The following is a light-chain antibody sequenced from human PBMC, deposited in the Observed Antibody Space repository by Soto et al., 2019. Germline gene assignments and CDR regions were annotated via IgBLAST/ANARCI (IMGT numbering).Light chain of an antibody. Sequence: SYELTQPPSVSVAPGMTARITCGGNNIGSKSVHWYQQKPGQAPVLVIYYDSDRPSGIPERFSGSNSGNTATLTISRVEVGDEADYYCQVWDSSSDHVVFGGGTKVTVL. V-gene: IGLV3-21*04. CDR3: QVWDSSSDHVV. CDR2: YDS. J-gene: IGLJ2*01. CDR1: NIGSKS.